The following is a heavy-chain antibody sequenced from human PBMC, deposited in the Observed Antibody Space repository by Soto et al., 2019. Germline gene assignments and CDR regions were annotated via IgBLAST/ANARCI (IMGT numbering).Heavy chain of an antibody. CDR1: GDTFSSYA. CDR3: ARDRSGYRSTASPMDV. D-gene: IGHD3-22*01. CDR2: INPIFGTA. Sequence: QVQLVQSGAEVKKPGSSVKVSCKASGDTFSSYAISWVRQAPGQGLEWMGGINPIFGTANYSQKFQGRVTITADDSTSTADMELSSMRSEDTAVYYWARDRSGYRSTASPMDVWGQGTTVTVSS. J-gene: IGHJ6*02. V-gene: IGHV1-69*01.